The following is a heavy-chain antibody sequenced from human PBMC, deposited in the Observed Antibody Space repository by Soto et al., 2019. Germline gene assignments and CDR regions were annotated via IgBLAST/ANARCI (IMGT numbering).Heavy chain of an antibody. J-gene: IGHJ4*02. CDR2: ISSSSSYI. D-gene: IGHD6-13*01. CDR1: GFTFSSYS. Sequence: PGGSLRLSCAASGFTFSSYSMNWVRQAPGKGLEWVSSISSSSSYIYYADSVKGRFTISRDNAKNSLYLQMNSLRAEDTAVYYCARGESLLAIAAPDYWGQGTLVTVSS. V-gene: IGHV3-21*01. CDR3: ARGESLLAIAAPDY.